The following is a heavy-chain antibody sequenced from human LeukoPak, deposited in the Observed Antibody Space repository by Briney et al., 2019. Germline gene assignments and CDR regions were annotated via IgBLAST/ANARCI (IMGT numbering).Heavy chain of an antibody. CDR1: GFTFSSYA. D-gene: IGHD6-13*01. CDR2: ISGSGGST. Sequence: GGSLRLSCAASGFTFSSYAMSWVRQAPGKGLEWVSAISGSGGSTYYADSVKGRFTISRDNSKNTLHLQLNSLRPEDTAVYYCAKRISSSWTGFDVWGQGTTVTVSS. CDR3: AKRISSSWTGFDV. J-gene: IGHJ3*01. V-gene: IGHV3-23*01.